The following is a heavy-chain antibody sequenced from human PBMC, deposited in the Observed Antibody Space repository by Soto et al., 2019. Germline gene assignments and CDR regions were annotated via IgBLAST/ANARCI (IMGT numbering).Heavy chain of an antibody. Sequence: GESLKISCTGWGYAFTSYWIAWVRQMPGKGLEWMGIIYPGDPDTRYSPSFQGQVTISADKSITTAYLQWSSLKASDTAMYYCARGYCTTSICDPWFDPWGQGTLVTVSS. J-gene: IGHJ5*02. CDR1: GYAFTSYW. D-gene: IGHD2-8*01. CDR3: ARGYCTTSICDPWFDP. CDR2: IYPGDPDT. V-gene: IGHV5-51*01.